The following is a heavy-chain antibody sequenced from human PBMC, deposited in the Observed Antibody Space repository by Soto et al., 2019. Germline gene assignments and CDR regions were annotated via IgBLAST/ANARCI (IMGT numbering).Heavy chain of an antibody. D-gene: IGHD4-4*01. Sequence: PGESLKISCKGSGYSFTSYWISWVRQMPGKGLEWMGRIDPSDSYTNYSPSFQGHVTISADKSISTAYLQWSSLKASDTAMYYCARLKGNYGDYYYYGMDVWGQGTTVTV. J-gene: IGHJ6*02. CDR1: GYSFTSYW. CDR2: IDPSDSYT. V-gene: IGHV5-10-1*01. CDR3: ARLKGNYGDYYYYGMDV.